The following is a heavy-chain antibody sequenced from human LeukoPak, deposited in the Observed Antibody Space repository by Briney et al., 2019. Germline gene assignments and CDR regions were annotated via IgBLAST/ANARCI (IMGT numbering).Heavy chain of an antibody. V-gene: IGHV3-7*03. CDR2: IKADGSQQ. J-gene: IGHJ4*02. CDR3: TRNSLDY. Sequence: GGSLRLSCAASGFTFSSYSMNWVRQAPGKGLEWVANIKADGSQQYYVDSVRGRFTITRDNAENSLYLQMNSLRAEDTAVYYCTRNSLDYWGLGTLVTVSS. CDR1: GFTFSSYS.